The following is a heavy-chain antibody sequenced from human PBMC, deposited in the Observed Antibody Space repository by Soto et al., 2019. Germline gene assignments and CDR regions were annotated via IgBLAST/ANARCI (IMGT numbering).Heavy chain of an antibody. V-gene: IGHV3-74*01. Sequence: EVQLVESGGGLVQPGGSLRLSCAASGFTFSSYWMHWVRQVPGKGLVWVARIKADGSSTNYADSEKGRFTISRDNAQNTLFLQINSLTAEDTAVYYCARGINGYYAFDVWGQGTMVTVSS. CDR2: IKADGSST. CDR1: GFTFSSYW. J-gene: IGHJ3*01. D-gene: IGHD5-18*01. CDR3: ARGINGYYAFDV.